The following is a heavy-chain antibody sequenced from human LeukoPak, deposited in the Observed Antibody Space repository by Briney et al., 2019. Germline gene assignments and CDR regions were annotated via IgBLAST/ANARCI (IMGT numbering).Heavy chain of an antibody. CDR2: IYYSGST. V-gene: IGHV4-59*01. D-gene: IGHD3-22*01. CDR3: ARVGYDSSGYYYYYYYMDV. CDR1: GGSISSYH. J-gene: IGHJ6*03. Sequence: SETLSLTCTVSGGSISSYHWSWIRQPPGKGLECIGYIYYSGSTNYNPSLKSRVTISVDTSKNRFSLKLSSVTAADTAVYYCARVGYDSSGYYYYYYYMDVWGKGTTVTVSS.